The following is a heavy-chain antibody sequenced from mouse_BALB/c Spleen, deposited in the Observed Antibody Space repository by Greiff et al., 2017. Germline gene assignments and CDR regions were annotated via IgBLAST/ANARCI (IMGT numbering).Heavy chain of an antibody. D-gene: IGHD2-4*01. CDR2: IRNKANGYTT. CDR1: GFTFTDYY. J-gene: IGHJ2*01. V-gene: IGHV7-3*02. Sequence: EVKVEESGGGLVQPGGSLRLSCATSGFTFTDYYMSWVRQPPGKALEWLGFIRNKANGYTTEYSASVKGRFTISRDNSQSILYLQMNTLRAEDSATYYCARDDYDGVFDYWGQGTTLTVSS. CDR3: ARDDYDGVFDY.